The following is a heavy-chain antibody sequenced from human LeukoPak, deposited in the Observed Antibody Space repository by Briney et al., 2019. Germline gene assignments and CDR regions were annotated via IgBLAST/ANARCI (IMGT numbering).Heavy chain of an antibody. Sequence: GGSLRLSCAASGFTFGSYGMHWVRQAPGKGLEWVAVISYDGSNKYYADSVKGRFTISRDNSKNTLYLQMNSLRAEDTAVYYCAKDRRFGELLLYYFDYWGQGTLVTVSS. V-gene: IGHV3-30*18. CDR2: ISYDGSNK. CDR3: AKDRRFGELLLYYFDY. D-gene: IGHD3-10*01. CDR1: GFTFGSYG. J-gene: IGHJ4*02.